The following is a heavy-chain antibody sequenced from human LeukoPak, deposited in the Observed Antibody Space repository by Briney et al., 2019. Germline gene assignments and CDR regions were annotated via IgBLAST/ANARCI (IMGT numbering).Heavy chain of an antibody. CDR1: GFAFDSYA. CDR3: AKDYSCSSSYFDY. Sequence: PGGSLRLSCAVSGFAFDSYAMSWVRQAPGKGLEWVAVISYDGSNKDYADSVKGGFTISTDTSKNTLYLQMYSLRAEKTAVYYCAKDYSCSSSYFDYWGQGTLVTVSS. CDR2: ISYDGSNK. J-gene: IGHJ4*02. V-gene: IGHV3-30*18. D-gene: IGHD6-6*01.